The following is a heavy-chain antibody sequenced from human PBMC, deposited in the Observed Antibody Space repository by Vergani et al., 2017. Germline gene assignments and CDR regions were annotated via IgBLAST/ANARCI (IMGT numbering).Heavy chain of an antibody. D-gene: IGHD3-10*01. V-gene: IGHV4-61*02. CDR1: GGSISSDSYY. CDR3: ARDSWTSELRGVYWFDT. CDR2: IHSSGTT. J-gene: IGHJ5*02. Sequence: QVQLQESGPGLVKPSQTLSLTCTVSGGSISSDSYYWSWIRQPAGKGLEWIGRIHSSGTTNYNPSLKSRVTLSVDTSKNQLSLRMTSVTAADTAVYYCARDSWTSELRGVYWFDTWGQGTLVSVSS.